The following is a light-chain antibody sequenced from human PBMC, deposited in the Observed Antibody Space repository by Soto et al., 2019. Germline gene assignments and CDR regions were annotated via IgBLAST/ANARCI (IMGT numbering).Light chain of an antibody. CDR1: SSNIGNNY. Sequence: QSVLTQPPSVSAAPGQRVTTSCSGSSSNIGNNYVSWYQQLPGTAPKLVIYDNNKRPSGIPDRFSGSKSGTSATLGITGLQTGDEADYYCGTWDGSLSAVVFGGGTKLTVL. CDR2: DNN. J-gene: IGLJ2*01. V-gene: IGLV1-51*01. CDR3: GTWDGSLSAVV.